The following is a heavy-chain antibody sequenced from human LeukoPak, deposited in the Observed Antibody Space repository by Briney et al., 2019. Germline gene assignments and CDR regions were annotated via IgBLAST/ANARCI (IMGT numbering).Heavy chain of an antibody. J-gene: IGHJ1*01. CDR2: IIPLFGPA. CDR3: ARDSSEFRSLIPH. Sequence: IIPLFGPANYAQKFQGRVTITADESTSTAYMELSSLRSEDTAVYYCARDSSEFRSLIPHWGQGTQVTVSS. V-gene: IGHV1-69*01. D-gene: IGHD2-21*01.